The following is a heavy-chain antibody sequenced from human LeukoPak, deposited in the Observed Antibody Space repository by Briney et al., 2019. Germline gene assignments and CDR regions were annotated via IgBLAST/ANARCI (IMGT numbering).Heavy chain of an antibody. CDR2: INSEGSST. Sequence: GGSLRLSCAASGFSFSTNWMHWVRQAPGRGLVWVSRINSEGSSTNYADSVNGRFTISRDNAKNTLYLQMSSLRVEDTAVYYCAAAPLSTYTYTLGSWGQGSLVTVSS. D-gene: IGHD5-18*01. J-gene: IGHJ5*02. V-gene: IGHV3-74*01. CDR1: GFSFSTNW. CDR3: AAAPLSTYTYTLGS.